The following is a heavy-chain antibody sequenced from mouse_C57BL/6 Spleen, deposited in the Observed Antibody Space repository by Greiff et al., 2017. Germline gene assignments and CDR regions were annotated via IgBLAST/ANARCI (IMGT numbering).Heavy chain of an antibody. J-gene: IGHJ3*01. D-gene: IGHD1-1*01. CDR1: GYSFTGYF. Sequence: VQLKESGPELVKPGDSVKISCKASGYSFTGYFMNWVMQSHGKSLEWIGRINPYNGDTFYNQKFKGKATLTVDKSSSTAHMELRSLTSEDSAVYYCARQDYGSSAWFAYWGQGTLVTVSA. V-gene: IGHV1-20*01. CDR3: ARQDYGSSAWFAY. CDR2: INPYNGDT.